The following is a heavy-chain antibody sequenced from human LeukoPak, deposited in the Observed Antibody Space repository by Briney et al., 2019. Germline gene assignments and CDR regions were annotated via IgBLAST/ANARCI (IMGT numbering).Heavy chain of an antibody. J-gene: IGHJ4*02. CDR2: IYPRDGST. D-gene: IGHD5-18*01. CDR1: GYTFTNNY. Sequence: ASVKVSCKASGYTFTNNYLHWVRQAPGQGLEWMGMIYPRDGSTSYAQNFQGRVTVTRDTSTTTVHMELRGLRSEDTAVYYCARDLGTATSNDYWGQGTLVTVSS. V-gene: IGHV1-46*01. CDR3: ARDLGTATSNDY.